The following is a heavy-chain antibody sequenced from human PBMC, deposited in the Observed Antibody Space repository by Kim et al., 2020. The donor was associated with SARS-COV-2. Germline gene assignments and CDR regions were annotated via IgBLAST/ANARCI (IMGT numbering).Heavy chain of an antibody. CDR2: ISYDGSNK. D-gene: IGHD1-1*01. Sequence: GGSLRLSCAASGFTFSSYGMHWVRQAPGKGLEWVAVISYDGSNKYYADSVKGRFTISRDNSKNTLYLQMNSLRAEDTAVYYCATQLETTGMDVWGQGTTVTVSS. CDR3: ATQLETTGMDV. J-gene: IGHJ6*02. CDR1: GFTFSSYG. V-gene: IGHV3-30*03.